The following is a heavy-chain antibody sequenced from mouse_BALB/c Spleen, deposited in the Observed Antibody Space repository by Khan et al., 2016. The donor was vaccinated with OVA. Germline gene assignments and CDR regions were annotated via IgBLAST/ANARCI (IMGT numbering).Heavy chain of an antibody. J-gene: IGHJ2*01. CDR1: GYTFTNYW. CDR2: IYPGGVYT. CDR3: TRRSNWDYYDY. Sequence: QVQLKQSGTELVRPGTSVKMSCKAAGYTFTNYWIGWVKQRPGHGLEWIGVIYPGGVYTNYYEKFKGRAILTADTYSSLAYMQLSSLTSEDSAIDYCTRRSNWDYYDYWGQGTTLTVAS. V-gene: IGHV1-63*02. D-gene: IGHD4-1*01.